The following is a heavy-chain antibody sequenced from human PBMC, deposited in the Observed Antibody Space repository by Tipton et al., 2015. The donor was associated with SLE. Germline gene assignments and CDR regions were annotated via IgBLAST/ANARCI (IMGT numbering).Heavy chain of an antibody. CDR1: GGSISSGGYY. D-gene: IGHD1-26*01. CDR2: IYYSGST. V-gene: IGHV4-31*03. Sequence: TLSLTCTVSGGSISSGGYYWSWIRQHPGKGLEWIGYIYYSGSTHYNPSLKSRVTISVDTSKNQFSLKLNSVTAADTAVYYCARAFSGTHFDYWGQGTLVTVSS. J-gene: IGHJ4*02. CDR3: ARAFSGTHFDY.